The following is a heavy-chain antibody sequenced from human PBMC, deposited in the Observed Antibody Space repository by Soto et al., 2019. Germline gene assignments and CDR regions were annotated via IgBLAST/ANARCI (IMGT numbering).Heavy chain of an antibody. CDR3: ARIMCGGDCYDFDY. CDR1: GFTFSSYG. J-gene: IGHJ4*02. V-gene: IGHV3-33*01. CDR2: IWYDGSNK. D-gene: IGHD2-21*02. Sequence: QVQLVESGGGVVQPGRSLRLSCAASGFTFSSYGMHWVRQAPGKGLEWVAVIWYDGSNKYYADSVKGRFTISRDNSKNTLYLQMNRLGAEDTAVYYCARIMCGGDCYDFDYWGQGTLVTVSS.